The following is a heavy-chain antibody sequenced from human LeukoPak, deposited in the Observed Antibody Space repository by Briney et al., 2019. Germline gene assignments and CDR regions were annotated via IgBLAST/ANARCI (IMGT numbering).Heavy chain of an antibody. Sequence: GGSLRLSCAASGFIFSDYAMSWVRQAPGKGLECVSVISGSGDSTYYADSVKGRFTISRDNSKNTLYLQMNSLRAEDTAVYYCAKVLLDFWSGPFDYWGQGTLVTVSS. CDR1: GFIFSDYA. V-gene: IGHV3-23*01. J-gene: IGHJ4*02. CDR3: AKVLLDFWSGPFDY. D-gene: IGHD3-3*01. CDR2: ISGSGDST.